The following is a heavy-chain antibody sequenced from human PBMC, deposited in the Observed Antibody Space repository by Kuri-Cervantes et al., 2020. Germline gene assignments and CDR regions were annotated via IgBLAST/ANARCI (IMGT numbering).Heavy chain of an antibody. V-gene: IGHV3-30*02. CDR3: AKDRNSPMVEYFFDY. J-gene: IGHJ4*02. CDR2: IRYDGSNK. Sequence: GGSLRLSCAVYGGSFSDYYWTWIRQPPGKGLEWVAFIRYDGSNKYYADSVKGRFTISRDNSKNTLYLQMNSLRAEDTAVYYCAKDRNSPMVEYFFDYWGQGTLVTVSS. CDR1: GGSFSDYY. D-gene: IGHD3-10*01.